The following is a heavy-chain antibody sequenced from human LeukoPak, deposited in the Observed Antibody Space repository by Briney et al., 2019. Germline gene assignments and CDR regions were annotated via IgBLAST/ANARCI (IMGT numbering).Heavy chain of an antibody. CDR2: IYYSGST. V-gene: IGHV4-30-4*08. CDR1: GGSISSGDYY. J-gene: IGHJ6*03. D-gene: IGHD1-20*01. Sequence: SQTLSLTCTVSGGSISSGDYYWSWIRQPPGKGLEWIGYIYYSGSTYYNPSLESRVTISVDTSKNQFSLKLSSVTAADTAVYYCARVTGTAYYYYYYMDVWGKGTTVTVSS. CDR3: ARVTGTAYYYYYYMDV.